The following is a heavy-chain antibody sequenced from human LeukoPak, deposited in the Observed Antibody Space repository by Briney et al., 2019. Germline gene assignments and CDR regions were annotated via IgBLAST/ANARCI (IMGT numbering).Heavy chain of an antibody. J-gene: IGHJ4*02. CDR3: AKVGYYYGSGSPSNYFDY. CDR1: GFTFSSYA. CDR2: ISGSGGST. D-gene: IGHD3-10*01. V-gene: IGHV3-23*01. Sequence: PGGSLRLSCAASGFTFSSYAISWVRQAPGKGLEWVSAISGSGGSTYYADSVKGRFTISRDNSKNTLYLQMNSLRAEDTAVYYCAKVGYYYGSGSPSNYFDYWGQGTLVTVSS.